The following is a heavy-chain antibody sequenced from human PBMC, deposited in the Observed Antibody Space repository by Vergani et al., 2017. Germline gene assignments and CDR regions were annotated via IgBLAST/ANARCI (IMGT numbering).Heavy chain of an antibody. CDR2: ISSSGSTV. V-gene: IGHV3-11*01. Sequence: QVQLVESGGGLVKPGGSLRLSCAASGFTFSDYYMSWIRQAPGKGLEWVSYISSSGSTVYYADSVKGRFTFSRDNARNSLYLQMNSLRAEDTAIYYCARGRRYYDILTGYYTIPYFDYWGQGTLVTVSS. J-gene: IGHJ4*02. CDR3: ARGRRYYDILTGYYTIPYFDY. D-gene: IGHD3-9*01. CDR1: GFTFSDYY.